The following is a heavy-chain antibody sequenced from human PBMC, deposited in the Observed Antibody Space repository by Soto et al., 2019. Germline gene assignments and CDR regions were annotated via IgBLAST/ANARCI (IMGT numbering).Heavy chain of an antibody. Sequence: GGSLRLSCAASGFSFSDHYMDWVRQAPGKGLEWVGRTRNKAEKTTTDYAVSVKGRFTFSRDVSTMLFFLQMNSLRTEDTAVYYCVSFTSGGVHGGQGTLVTVSS. D-gene: IGHD3-3*01. CDR1: GFSFSDHY. V-gene: IGHV3-72*01. CDR2: TRNKAEKTTT. CDR3: VSFTSGGVH. J-gene: IGHJ4*02.